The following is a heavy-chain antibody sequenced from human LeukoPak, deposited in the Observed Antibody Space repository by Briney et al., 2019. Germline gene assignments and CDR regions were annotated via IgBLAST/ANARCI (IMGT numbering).Heavy chain of an antibody. Sequence: ASVKVSCKASGYTFTNYGISWVRQAPGQGLEWMGWINPNSGGTNYAQKFQGRVTMTRDTSISTAYMELSRLRSDDTAVYYCARRRKQLVNLFDPWGQGTLVTVSS. D-gene: IGHD6-13*01. V-gene: IGHV1-2*02. CDR2: INPNSGGT. CDR1: GYTFTNYG. J-gene: IGHJ5*02. CDR3: ARRRKQLVNLFDP.